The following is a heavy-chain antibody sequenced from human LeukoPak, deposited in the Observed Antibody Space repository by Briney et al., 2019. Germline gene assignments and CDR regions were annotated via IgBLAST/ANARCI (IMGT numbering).Heavy chain of an antibody. D-gene: IGHD6-13*01. CDR3: ARDPNIAAAGGFDC. J-gene: IGHJ4*02. CDR1: GGSISSSSYY. Sequence: SETLSLTCTVSGGSISSSSYYWGWIRQPPGKGLEWIGSIYYSGSTYYNPSLKSRVTISIDTSKNQFSLKLSSTTAADTAVYYCARDPNIAAAGGFDCWGQGTLVTVSS. CDR2: IYYSGST. V-gene: IGHV4-39*07.